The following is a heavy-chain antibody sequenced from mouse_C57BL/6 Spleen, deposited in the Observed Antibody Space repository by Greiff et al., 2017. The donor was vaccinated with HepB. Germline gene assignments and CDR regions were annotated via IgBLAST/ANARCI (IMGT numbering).Heavy chain of an antibody. J-gene: IGHJ2*01. CDR3: ARAVVAKGYFDY. V-gene: IGHV1-50*01. Sequence: VQLQQSGAELVKPGASVKLSCKASGYTFTSYWMQWVKQRPGQGLEWIGEIDPSDSYTNYNQKFKGKATLTVDTSSSTAYMQLSSLTSEDSAVYYCARAVVAKGYFDYWGQGTTLTVSS. D-gene: IGHD1-1*01. CDR1: GYTFTSYW. CDR2: IDPSDSYT.